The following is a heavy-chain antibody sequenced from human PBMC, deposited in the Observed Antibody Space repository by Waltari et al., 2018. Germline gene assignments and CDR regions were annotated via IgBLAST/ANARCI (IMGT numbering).Heavy chain of an antibody. CDR2: VDPEEGEA. CDR3: ATPASESPYYFDY. J-gene: IGHJ4*02. CDR1: GYTFTDYY. V-gene: IGHV1-69-2*01. Sequence: EVQLVQSGAEVKKPGASVKISCKASGYTFTDYYLHWVRQAPGKGLEWMGRVDPEEGEADNAQNFQDRVTITRDTSTDTAYMELSSLRSEDTAVYYCATPASESPYYFDYWGQGVLVTVSS.